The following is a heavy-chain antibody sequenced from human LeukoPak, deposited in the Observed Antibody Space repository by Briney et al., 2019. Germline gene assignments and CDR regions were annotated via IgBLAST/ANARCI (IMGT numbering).Heavy chain of an antibody. CDR2: IFTSGST. J-gene: IGHJ6*03. D-gene: IGHD3-10*01. Sequence: SETLSLTCTVSGGSISSGSYYWSWIRQPAGKGLEWIGRIFTSGSTKYNPSLKSRVTISVDTSKNQFSLKLSSVTAADTAVYYCAREGKITMVRGVIRYYYMDVWGKGTTVTISS. V-gene: IGHV4-61*02. CDR1: GGSISSGSYY. CDR3: AREGKITMVRGVIRYYYMDV.